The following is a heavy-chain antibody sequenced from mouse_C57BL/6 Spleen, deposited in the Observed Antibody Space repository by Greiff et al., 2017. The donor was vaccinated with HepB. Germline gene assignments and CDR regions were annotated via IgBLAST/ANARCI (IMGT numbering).Heavy chain of an antibody. D-gene: IGHD1-1*02. J-gene: IGHJ1*03. CDR1: GYTFTSYW. CDR2: IDPSDSDT. Sequence: QVQLQQPGAELVMPGASVKLSCKASGYTFTSYWMHWVKQRPGQGLEWIGEIDPSDSDTNYNQKFKGKSTLTVDKSSSTAYMQLSSLTSEDSAVYYCASGGYFGVWGTGTTVTVAS. CDR3: ASGGYFGV. V-gene: IGHV1-69*01.